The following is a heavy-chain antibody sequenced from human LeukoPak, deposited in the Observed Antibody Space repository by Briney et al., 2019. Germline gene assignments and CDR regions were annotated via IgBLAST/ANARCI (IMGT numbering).Heavy chain of an antibody. CDR2: ISSSSSYI. CDR3: AKSNYDFWSGYNG. Sequence: PGGSLRLSCAASGFTFSTYSMNWVRQAPGKGLEWVSSISSSSSYIYYADSVKGRFTISRDNSKNTLYLQMNSLRAEDTAVYYCAKSNYDFWSGYNGWGQGTLVTVSS. D-gene: IGHD3-3*01. CDR1: GFTFSTYS. V-gene: IGHV3-21*04. J-gene: IGHJ4*02.